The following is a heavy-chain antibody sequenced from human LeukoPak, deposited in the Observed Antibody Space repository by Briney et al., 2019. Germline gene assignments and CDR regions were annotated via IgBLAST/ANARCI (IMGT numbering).Heavy chain of an antibody. D-gene: IGHD3-22*01. CDR3: AKDTIRVYHYYDSSGWFDY. CDR1: GFTFSSYS. J-gene: IGHJ4*02. V-gene: IGHV3-21*04. Sequence: GGSLRLSCAASGFTFSSYSMNWVRQAPGKGLEWVTTISSSSSYIYYADSVKGRFTISRDNAKNSLYLQMNSLRAEDTAVYYCAKDTIRVYHYYDSSGWFDYWGQGTLVTVSS. CDR2: ISSSSSYI.